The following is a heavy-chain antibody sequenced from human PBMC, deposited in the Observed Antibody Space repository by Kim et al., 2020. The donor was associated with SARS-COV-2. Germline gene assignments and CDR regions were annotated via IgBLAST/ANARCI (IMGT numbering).Heavy chain of an antibody. J-gene: IGHJ4*02. CDR1: GFTFSNAW. D-gene: IGHD5-18*01. Sequence: GGSLRLSCAASGFTFSNAWMSWVRQAPGKGLEWVGRIKSKTDGGTTDYAAPVKGRFTISRDDSKNTLYLQMNSLKTEDTAVYYCTTVPRLKHSYYFDYWGQGTLVTVSS. V-gene: IGHV3-15*01. CDR3: TTVPRLKHSYYFDY. CDR2: IKSKTDGGTT.